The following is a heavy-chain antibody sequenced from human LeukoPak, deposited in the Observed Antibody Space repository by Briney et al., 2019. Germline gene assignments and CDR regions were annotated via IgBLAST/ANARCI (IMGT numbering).Heavy chain of an antibody. CDR3: ASTLRGGNYDYVWGSPYDAFDI. D-gene: IGHD3-16*01. Sequence: PSETLSLTCTVSGGSISSSSYYWGWIRQPPGKGLEWIRSIYYSGSTYYNRSLKSRVTISVDTSKNQFSLELSSVTAADTAVYYCASTLRGGNYDYVWGSPYDAFDIWGQGTMVTVSS. V-gene: IGHV4-39*01. J-gene: IGHJ3*02. CDR2: IYYSGST. CDR1: GGSISSSSYY.